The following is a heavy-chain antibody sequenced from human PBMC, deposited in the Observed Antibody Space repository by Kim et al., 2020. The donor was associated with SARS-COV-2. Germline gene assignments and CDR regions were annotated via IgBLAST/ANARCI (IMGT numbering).Heavy chain of an antibody. CDR1: VYTLTELS. CDR3: ATGPPIQFGLFDP. D-gene: IGHD5-18*01. V-gene: IGHV1-24*01. CDR2: FDPEDGET. J-gene: IGHJ5*02. Sequence: ASVKVSCKVSVYTLTELSMHWVRQAPGKGLEWMGGFDPEDGETIYAQKFQGRVTMTEDTSTDTAYMELSSLRSEDTAVYYCATGPPIQFGLFDPWGQGTLVTVSS.